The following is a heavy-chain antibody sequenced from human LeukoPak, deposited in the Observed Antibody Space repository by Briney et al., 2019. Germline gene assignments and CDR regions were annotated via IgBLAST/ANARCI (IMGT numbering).Heavy chain of an antibody. CDR1: GYTFTDYD. CDR2: MNPKIGNS. V-gene: IGHV1-8*01. D-gene: IGHD3-9*01. CDR3: ARGLGPVNVDWLDWFDP. Sequence: ASVKVSCKTSGYTFTDYDINWVRQAAGQGLEWMGWMNPKIGNSGYAEKFQGRVTMTRDTSTSTAYMELSSLRSEDTAVYFCARGLGPVNVDWLDWFDPWGQGTLVTVSS. J-gene: IGHJ5*02.